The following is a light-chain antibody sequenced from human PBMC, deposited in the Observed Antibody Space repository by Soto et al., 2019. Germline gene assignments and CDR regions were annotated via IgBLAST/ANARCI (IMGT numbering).Light chain of an antibody. J-gene: IGLJ2*01. CDR1: SSNIGAGYD. V-gene: IGLV1-40*01. Sequence: QSVLTQPPSVSGAPGQRVTIPCTGSSSNIGAGYDVHWYQQLPGTAPKLLIYGNTNRPSGLPDRFSGSKSGTSASLAITGLQAEDEADYYCQSYDSSLSGSKVFGGGTQLTVL. CDR3: QSYDSSLSGSKV. CDR2: GNT.